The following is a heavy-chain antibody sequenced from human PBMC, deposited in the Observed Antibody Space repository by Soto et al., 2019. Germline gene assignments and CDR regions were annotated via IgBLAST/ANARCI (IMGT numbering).Heavy chain of an antibody. CDR1: GVSISSGNW. V-gene: IGHV4-4*02. D-gene: IGHD3-22*01. CDR3: ERLVYDTSLNYMYFDF. J-gene: IGHJ4*02. CDR2: IFHDGTA. Sequence: QVKLQESGPGLATPSGTLSLTCAVSGVSISSGNWWTWVRQSPQRGLEYIGEIFHDGTANYYPSFESRVAISVGTSKNQFSRKLTSVTAADTAIYFCERLVYDTSLNYMYFDFWGQGTLVTVSS.